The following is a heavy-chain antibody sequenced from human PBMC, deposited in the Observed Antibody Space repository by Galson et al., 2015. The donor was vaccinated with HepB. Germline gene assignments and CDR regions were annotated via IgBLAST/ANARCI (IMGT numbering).Heavy chain of an antibody. V-gene: IGHV6-1*01. CDR1: GDSVSSNSAA. J-gene: IGHJ6*03. Sequence: CAISGDSVSSNSAAWNWIRQSPSRGLEWLGRTYYRSKWYNDYAVSVKSRITINPDTSKNQFSLQLNSVTPEDTAVYYCAYVEYSSSSLFPSDYYYYMDVWGKGTTVTVSS. CDR2: TYYRSKWYN. D-gene: IGHD6-6*01. CDR3: AYVEYSSSSLFPSDYYYYMDV.